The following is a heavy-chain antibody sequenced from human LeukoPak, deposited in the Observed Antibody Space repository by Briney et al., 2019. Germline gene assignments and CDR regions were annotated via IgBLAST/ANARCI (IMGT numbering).Heavy chain of an antibody. CDR2: IYYSGST. Sequence: SETLSLTCAVYGGSFSGYYWSWIRQPPGKGLEWIGYIYYSGSTNYSPSLKSRITISVDTSKNQFSLKLSSVTAADTAVDYCARHRRTGYSSGLDAFDIWGQGTMVTVSS. J-gene: IGHJ3*02. V-gene: IGHV4-59*08. CDR1: GGSFSGYY. D-gene: IGHD6-19*01. CDR3: ARHRRTGYSSGLDAFDI.